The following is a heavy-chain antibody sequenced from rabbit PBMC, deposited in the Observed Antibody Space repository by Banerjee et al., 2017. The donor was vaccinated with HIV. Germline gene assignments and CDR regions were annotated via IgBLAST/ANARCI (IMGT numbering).Heavy chain of an antibody. D-gene: IGHD3-1*01. CDR3: ARGGHGGGVVYGNL. CDR1: GFDFSSYW. J-gene: IGHJ4*01. CDR2: ISTGKGTT. V-gene: IGHV1S7*01. Sequence: QLKESGGGLVQPGGSLKLSCKASGFDFSSYWMCWVRQAPGKGLEWIGCISTGKGTTWYANSVKGRFTISSDNAQNTVSLQINSLTAADTATYFCARGGHGGGVVYGNLWGPGTLVTVS.